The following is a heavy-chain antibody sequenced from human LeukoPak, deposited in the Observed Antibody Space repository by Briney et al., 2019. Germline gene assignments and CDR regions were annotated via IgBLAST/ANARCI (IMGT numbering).Heavy chain of an antibody. CDR3: AKDRGSKSPTGFDY. CDR2: ISWNSGSI. CDR1: GFTFDDYA. J-gene: IGHJ4*02. V-gene: IGHV3-9*01. D-gene: IGHD1-1*01. Sequence: GGSLRLSCAASGFTFDDYAMHWVRQAPGKGLEWVSGISWNSGSIGYADSVKGRFTISRDNAKNSLYLQMNSLRAEDTALYYCAKDRGSKSPTGFDYRGQGTLVTVSS.